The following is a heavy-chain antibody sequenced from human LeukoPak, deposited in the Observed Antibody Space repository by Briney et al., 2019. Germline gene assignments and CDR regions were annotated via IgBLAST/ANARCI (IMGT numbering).Heavy chain of an antibody. V-gene: IGHV4-39*07. Sequence: SETLSLTCTVSGGSISSYYWGWIRQPPGKGLEWIGSIYYSGSTYYNPSLKSRVTISVDTSKNQFSLKLSSVTAADTAVYYCARNDHVSYGSGTAFDYWGQGTLVTVSS. CDR1: GGSISSYY. CDR3: ARNDHVSYGSGTAFDY. J-gene: IGHJ4*02. CDR2: IYYSGST. D-gene: IGHD3-10*01.